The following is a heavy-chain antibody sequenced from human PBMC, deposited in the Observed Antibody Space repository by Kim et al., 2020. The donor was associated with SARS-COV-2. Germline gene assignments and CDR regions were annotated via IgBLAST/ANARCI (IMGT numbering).Heavy chain of an antibody. CDR1: GFTFTGYA. CDR3: MKGGWGWIWDH. CDR2: IDGSDGTI. J-gene: IGHJ1*01. V-gene: IGHV3-23*01. Sequence: GGSLRLSCTTSGFTFTGYAMSWVRQAPGKGLEWVSSIDGSDGTIYYVDSVKGRFTISRDNSKNTLYLRMNSLRADDTAVYYCMKGGWGWIWDHWGQGT. D-gene: IGHD2-2*03.